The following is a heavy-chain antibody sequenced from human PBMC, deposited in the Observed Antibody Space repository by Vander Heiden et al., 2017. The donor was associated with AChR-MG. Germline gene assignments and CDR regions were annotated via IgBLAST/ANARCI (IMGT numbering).Heavy chain of an antibody. D-gene: IGHD2-8*01. Sequence: EVQLVESGGGLIQPGGSLRLSCAASGFTVSSNYMSWVRQAPGKGLEWVSVIYSGGSTYYADSVKGRFTISRDNSKNTLYLQMNSLRAEDTAVYYCARDRIVLSIHYYGMDVWGQGTTVTVSS. CDR3: ARDRIVLSIHYYGMDV. CDR2: IYSGGST. V-gene: IGHV3-53*01. CDR1: GFTVSSNY. J-gene: IGHJ6*02.